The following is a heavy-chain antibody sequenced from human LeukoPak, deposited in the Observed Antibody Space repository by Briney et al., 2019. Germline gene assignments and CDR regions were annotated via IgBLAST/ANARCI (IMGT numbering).Heavy chain of an antibody. V-gene: IGHV4-34*01. CDR3: ARGPDYDFWSGSLYYMDV. D-gene: IGHD3-3*01. J-gene: IGHJ6*03. CDR2: INHSGST. Sequence: SETLSLTCAVYGGSFSGYYWSWIRQPPGKGLEWIGEINHSGSTNYNPSLKSRVTISVDTSKNQFSLKLSSVTAADTAVYYCARGPDYDFWSGSLYYMDVWGKGTTVTVSS. CDR1: GGSFSGYY.